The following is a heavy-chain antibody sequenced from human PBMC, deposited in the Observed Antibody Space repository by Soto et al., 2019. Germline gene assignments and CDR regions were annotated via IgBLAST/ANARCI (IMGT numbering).Heavy chain of an antibody. V-gene: IGHV3-33*01. CDR2: IWYDGSNK. CDR1: GFTFSSYG. CDR3: ARNKARSMVRGVRAHWFDP. D-gene: IGHD3-10*01. J-gene: IGHJ5*02. Sequence: GGSLRLSCAASGFTFSSYGMHWVRQAPDKGLEWVAVIWYDGSNKYYADSVKGRFTISRDNSKNTLYLQMNSLRAEDTAVYYCARNKARSMVRGVRAHWFDPWGQGTLVTVSS.